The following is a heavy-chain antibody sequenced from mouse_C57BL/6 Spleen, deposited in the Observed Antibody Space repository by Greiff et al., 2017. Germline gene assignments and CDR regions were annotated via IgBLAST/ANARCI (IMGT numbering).Heavy chain of an antibody. CDR2: IWTGGGT. V-gene: IGHV2-9-1*01. CDR3: TGGYDGGGFDY. J-gene: IGHJ2*01. Sequence: VKVVESGPGLVAPSQSLSITCTVSGFSLTSYAISWVRQPPGKGLEWLGVIWTGGGTNYNSALKSRLSISKDNSKSQVFLKMNSLQTDDTARYYCTGGYDGGGFDYWGKGTTLTVSS. D-gene: IGHD2-2*01. CDR1: GFSLTSYA.